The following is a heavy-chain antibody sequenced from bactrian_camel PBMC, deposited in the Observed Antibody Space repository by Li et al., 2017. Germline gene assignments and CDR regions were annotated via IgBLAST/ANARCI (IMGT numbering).Heavy chain of an antibody. Sequence: QLVESGGGSVQPGGSLRLSCEVSGNTLPISVCCLAWFRQAPGEEREGVAGIDNGGIINYADSVKGRFTISKDNAKNVLYLQMESLKPEDTATYYCAAAVFARSTTCLGPLKGVRGEDFPDWGQGTQVTVS. CDR1: GNTLPISVCC. CDR2: IDNGGII. D-gene: IGHD6*01. J-gene: IGHJ4*01. V-gene: IGHV3S53*01. CDR3: AAAVFARSTTCLGPLKGVRGEDFPD.